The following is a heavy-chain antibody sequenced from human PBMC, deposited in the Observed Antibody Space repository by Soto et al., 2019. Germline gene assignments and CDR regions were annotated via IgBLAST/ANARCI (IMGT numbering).Heavy chain of an antibody. CDR1: GGSVTSYY. D-gene: IGHD3-10*01. V-gene: IGHV4-59*02. CDR2: IYYSGST. Sequence: PSETLSLTCTVSGGSVTSYYWSCIWQPPGKALEWIGTIYYSGSTNYNPSLKSRVSLSVDTSKNQFSLKVGSVTAADTAVYFCARALYGSGVLDVWGQGTTVTVSS. J-gene: IGHJ6*02. CDR3: ARALYGSGVLDV.